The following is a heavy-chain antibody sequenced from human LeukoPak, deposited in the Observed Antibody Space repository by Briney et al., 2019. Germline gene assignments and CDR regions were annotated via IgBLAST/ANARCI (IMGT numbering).Heavy chain of an antibody. CDR2: IKQDGSEK. D-gene: IGHD3-22*01. CDR1: GFTFSSYW. V-gene: IGHV3-7*03. J-gene: IGHJ4*02. Sequence: GGSLRLSCAASGFTFSSYWMSWVRQAPGKGLEWVANIKQDGSEKYYVDSVKGRFTISRDNAKNSLYLQMNSLRAEDTAVYYCARGRTSYYDSSRRYYFDYWGQGTLVTVSP. CDR3: ARGRTSYYDSSRRYYFDY.